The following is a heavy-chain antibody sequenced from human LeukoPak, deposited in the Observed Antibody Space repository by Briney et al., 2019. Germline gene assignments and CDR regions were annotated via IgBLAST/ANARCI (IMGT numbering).Heavy chain of an antibody. Sequence: ASVKVSCKASGHTFTNYGVTWVRQAPGQGLEWMGWVNADKGNTNYAQKFQDRVTISIDTSTTTAFMELRSLRSDDTAVYYCAKNRGGTLWDLVDYWGQGTLVTVSS. CDR2: VNADKGNT. D-gene: IGHD1-26*01. J-gene: IGHJ4*02. CDR3: AKNRGGTLWDLVDY. CDR1: GHTFTNYG. V-gene: IGHV1-18*01.